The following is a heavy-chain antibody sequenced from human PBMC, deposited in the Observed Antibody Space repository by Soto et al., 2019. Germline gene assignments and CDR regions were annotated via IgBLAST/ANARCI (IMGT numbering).Heavy chain of an antibody. CDR3: VPLCRYCSTTTPS. J-gene: IGHJ4*02. D-gene: IGHD2-2*01. CDR1: GFTFTTAW. V-gene: IGHV3-15*07. CDR2: IKSKIDGGTT. Sequence: GGSLRLSCAASGFTFTTAWINWVRQAPGKGLEWVGRIKSKIDGGTTDFAESVKGRFAISRDDSNDMTYMQMNSLRAEDAAVYHCVPLCRYCSTTTPSWGQGTLVTVSS.